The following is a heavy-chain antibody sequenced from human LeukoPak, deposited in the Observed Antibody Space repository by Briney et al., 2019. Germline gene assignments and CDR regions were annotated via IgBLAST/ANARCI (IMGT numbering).Heavy chain of an antibody. CDR1: GFTFSSYA. D-gene: IGHD2-15*01. Sequence: GRSLRLSCAASGFTFSSYAMHWVRQAPGKGLEWVAVISYDGSNKYYADSVKGRFTISRDNTKNSLYLQMNSLRAEDTAVYYCAREYCSGGSCHTGLDDWGQGTLVTVSS. CDR3: AREYCSGGSCHTGLDD. CDR2: ISYDGSNK. V-gene: IGHV3-30-3*01. J-gene: IGHJ4*02.